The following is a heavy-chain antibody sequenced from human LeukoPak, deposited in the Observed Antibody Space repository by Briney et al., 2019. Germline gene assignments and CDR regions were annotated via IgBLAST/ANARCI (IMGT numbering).Heavy chain of an antibody. V-gene: IGHV1-69*05. CDR1: GGTLSSYA. J-gene: IGHJ4*02. CDR3: ASTLLLRPYYFDY. CDR2: IIPIFGTA. D-gene: IGHD3-22*01. Sequence: SVKVSCKASGGTLSSYAISWVRQAPGQGLEWMGRIIPIFGTANYAQKFQGRVTITTDESTSTAYMELSSLRSEDTAVYYCASTLLLRPYYFDYWGQGTLVTVSS.